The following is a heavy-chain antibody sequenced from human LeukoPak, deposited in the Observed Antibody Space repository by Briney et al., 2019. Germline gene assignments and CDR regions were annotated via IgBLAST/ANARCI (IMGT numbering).Heavy chain of an antibody. CDR2: ISSLSGTI. CDR1: GFTFSSYS. Sequence: GGSLRLSCAASGFTFSSYSMNWVRQAPGEGLEWVSYISSLSGTIYYADSVKGRFTISRDNSKNTLYLQMNSLRAEDTAVYYCAKALRKDGVYYYYMDVWGKGTTVTVSS. V-gene: IGHV3-48*01. J-gene: IGHJ6*03. CDR3: AKALRKDGVYYYYMDV. D-gene: IGHD3-10*01.